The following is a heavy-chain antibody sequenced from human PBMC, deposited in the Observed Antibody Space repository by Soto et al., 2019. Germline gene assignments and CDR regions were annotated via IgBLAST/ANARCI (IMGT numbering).Heavy chain of an antibody. CDR2: IYTGGTT. Sequence: EVQLVESGGTLVQPGGPLRLSCAASGLTVSSNYMSWVRQAPGKGLEWVSVIYTGGTTYYADSVKGRFTISRQNSMNTLDLQMKSLRTEDTAVYYCVRISPPLYYSMDVWGQGTTVTVSS. D-gene: IGHD3-3*02. J-gene: IGHJ6*02. V-gene: IGHV3-53*04. CDR3: VRISPPLYYSMDV. CDR1: GLTVSSNY.